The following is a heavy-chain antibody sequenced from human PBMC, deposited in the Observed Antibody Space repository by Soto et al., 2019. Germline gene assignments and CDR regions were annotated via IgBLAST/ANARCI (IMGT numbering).Heavy chain of an antibody. V-gene: IGHV1-69*06. CDR1: GGSFSNYA. J-gene: IGHJ3*02. CDR3: AGGPVGAFDI. D-gene: IGHD1-26*01. CDR2: IVPGFGRA. Sequence: QVQLVQSGAEVKKPGSSVKVSCEASGGSFSNYALSWVRQAPGQGLEWMGGIVPGFGRANYAQNLQGRVTITADRSTSTAYMELGSLRSEDTALYYCAGGPVGAFDIWGQGTMVTVSS.